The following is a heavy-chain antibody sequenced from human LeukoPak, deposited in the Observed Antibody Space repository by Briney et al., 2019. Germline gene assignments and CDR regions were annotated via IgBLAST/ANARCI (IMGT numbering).Heavy chain of an antibody. CDR3: ARGASIAARNWFDP. CDR2: INHSGST. Sequence: TSETLSLTCAVYGGSFSGYYWSWIRQPPGKGLEWIGEINHSGSTNYNPSLKSRVTISVDTSKNQFSLKLSSVTAVDTAVYYCARGASIAARNWFDPWGQGTLVTVSS. J-gene: IGHJ5*02. D-gene: IGHD6-6*01. CDR1: GGSFSGYY. V-gene: IGHV4-34*01.